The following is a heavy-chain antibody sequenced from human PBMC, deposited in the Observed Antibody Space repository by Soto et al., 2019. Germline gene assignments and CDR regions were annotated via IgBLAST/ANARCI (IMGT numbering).Heavy chain of an antibody. J-gene: IGHJ6*02. CDR3: ARDSGSSKYGLDV. V-gene: IGHV3-11*06. CDR1: GFSISDDY. D-gene: IGHD6-13*01. Sequence: QVQLVESGGGLVKPGGSLRLSCVASGFSISDDYMTWIRQAPGKGLEWVSHIGSSSIYTSYAHSVKGRFTISRDNAKNSLYLQMNSLTSEDTAVYYCARDSGSSKYGLDVWGQGTTVIVSS. CDR2: IGSSSIYT.